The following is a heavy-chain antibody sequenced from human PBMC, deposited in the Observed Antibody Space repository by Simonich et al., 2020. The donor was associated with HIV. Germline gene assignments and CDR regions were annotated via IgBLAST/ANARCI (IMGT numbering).Heavy chain of an antibody. J-gene: IGHJ3*02. Sequence: EINHSGSTNYNPSLKSRVTISVATSKNQFSLKLSSVTAADTAVYYCARSGEGMNYDSSGYYYENEAFDIWGQGTMFTVSS. CDR2: INHSGST. D-gene: IGHD3-22*01. CDR3: ARSGEGMNYDSSGYYYENEAFDI. V-gene: IGHV4-34*09.